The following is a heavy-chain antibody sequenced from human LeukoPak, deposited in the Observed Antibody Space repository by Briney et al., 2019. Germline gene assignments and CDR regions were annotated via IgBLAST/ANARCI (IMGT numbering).Heavy chain of an antibody. Sequence: GASVKVSCKASGYTFTGYGISWVRQAPGQGLEWMGWISAYNGNTNYAQKLQGRVTMTTDTSTSTAYMELRSLRSDDTAVYYCARHTYYYDSSGYYYYYYYMDVWGKGTTVTVSS. V-gene: IGHV1-18*01. J-gene: IGHJ6*03. CDR2: ISAYNGNT. CDR3: ARHTYYYDSSGYYYYYYYMDV. D-gene: IGHD3-22*01. CDR1: GYTFTGYG.